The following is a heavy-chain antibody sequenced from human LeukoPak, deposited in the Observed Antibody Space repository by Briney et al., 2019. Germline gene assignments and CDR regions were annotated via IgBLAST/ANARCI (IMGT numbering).Heavy chain of an antibody. CDR3: ASLTYSLSGSGYHYFHH. Sequence: SETLSLTCAVSGFSISSGYCWGWSWQPPGRGLGWICSVFRGGSAFYTPSLKSRVSLSVDTSAMKFSLRLTSVTAADTPVYYCASLTYSLSGSGYHYFHHRGQGALLSV. J-gene: IGHJ4*02. CDR2: VFRGGSA. D-gene: IGHD3-22*01. V-gene: IGHV4-38-2*01. CDR1: GFSISSGYC.